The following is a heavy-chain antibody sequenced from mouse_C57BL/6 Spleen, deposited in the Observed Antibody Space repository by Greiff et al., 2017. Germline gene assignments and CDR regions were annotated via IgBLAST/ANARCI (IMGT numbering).Heavy chain of an antibody. V-gene: IGHV1-15*01. CDR3: TRRNDYARDY. CDR2: IDPETGGT. Sequence: VQLQQSGAELVRLGASVTLSCKASGYTFTDYEMHWVKQTPVHGLEWIGAIDPETGGTAYNQKFKGKAILTADKSSSTAYMELRSLTSEDSAVYYCTRRNDYARDYWGQGTSVTVSS. CDR1: GYTFTDYE. J-gene: IGHJ4*01.